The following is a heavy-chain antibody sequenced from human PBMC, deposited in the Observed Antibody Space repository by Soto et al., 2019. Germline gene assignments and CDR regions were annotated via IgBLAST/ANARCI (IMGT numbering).Heavy chain of an antibody. Sequence: GASVKVSCKASGYTFTSYDINWVRQATGQGLEWMGWMNPNSDNTGYAQKFQGRVTMTRNTSISTAYMELSSLRSEDTAVYYCARGGRITMVGGRNYYYYYMAVWGKGTTVTVSS. CDR1: GYTFTSYD. J-gene: IGHJ6*03. V-gene: IGHV1-8*01. CDR3: ARGGRITMVGGRNYYYYYMAV. D-gene: IGHD3-10*01. CDR2: MNPNSDNT.